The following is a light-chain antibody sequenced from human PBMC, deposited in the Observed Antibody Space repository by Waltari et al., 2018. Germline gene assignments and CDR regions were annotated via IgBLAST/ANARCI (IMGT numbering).Light chain of an antibody. J-gene: IGKJ2*01. CDR3: QQYGSSVMYT. Sequence: VLTQSPGTLSLSPGESATLSCRASQRLTKNYLAWYQQKPCQPPRLLIYGASSRAAGLPDMFSGSGSGTDFTLTISRLDPEDFAIYYCQQYGSSVMYTFGQGTKLEIK. CDR2: GAS. V-gene: IGKV3-20*01. CDR1: QRLTKNY.